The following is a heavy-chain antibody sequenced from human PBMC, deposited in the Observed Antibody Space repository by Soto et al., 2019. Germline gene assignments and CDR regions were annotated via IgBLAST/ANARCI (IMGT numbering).Heavy chain of an antibody. CDR1: GDIFSSYA. D-gene: IGHD6-19*01. V-gene: IGHV1-69*12. Sequence: QVQLVQSGAEVKKPGSSVKVSCKASGDIFSSYAISWVRQAPGQGLEWMGGIIPIFDTTNYAQKFQGRVTITADESTSTAYMELSSLRYEDAAVYYCARHFAVAGYFDSWGQGTLVTVSS. CDR2: IIPIFDTT. J-gene: IGHJ4*02. CDR3: ARHFAVAGYFDS.